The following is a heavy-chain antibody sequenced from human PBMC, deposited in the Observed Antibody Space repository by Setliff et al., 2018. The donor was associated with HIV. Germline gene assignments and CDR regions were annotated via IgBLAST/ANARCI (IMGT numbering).Heavy chain of an antibody. CDR1: GYTFTSYA. CDR3: AREGYCSSTSCYTYYYYYMDV. J-gene: IGHJ6*03. D-gene: IGHD2-2*01. CDR2: NNTNTGNP. Sequence: ASVKVSCKASGYTFTSYAMNWVRQAPGQGLEWMGWNNTNTGNPTYAQGFTGRFVFSLDTSVSTAYLQISSLKAEDTAVYYCAREGYCSSTSCYTYYYYYMDVWGKGTTVTV. V-gene: IGHV7-4-1*02.